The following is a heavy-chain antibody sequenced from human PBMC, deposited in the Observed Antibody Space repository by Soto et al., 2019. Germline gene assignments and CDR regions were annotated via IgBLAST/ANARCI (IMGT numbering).Heavy chain of an antibody. Sequence: VQLVESGGGLVQPGRSLRLSCAASGFTFDDYAMHWVRQAPGKGLEWVSGISWNSGSIGYADSVKGRFTISRDNAKNSLYLQMNSLRAEDTALYYCAKDKVEYSSSFDYYYGMDVWGQGTTVTVSS. J-gene: IGHJ6*02. V-gene: IGHV3-9*01. CDR2: ISWNSGSI. CDR1: GFTFDDYA. D-gene: IGHD6-6*01. CDR3: AKDKVEYSSSFDYYYGMDV.